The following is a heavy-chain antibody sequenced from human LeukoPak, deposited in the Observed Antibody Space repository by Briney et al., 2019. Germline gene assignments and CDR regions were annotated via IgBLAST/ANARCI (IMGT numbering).Heavy chain of an antibody. Sequence: PGGSLRLSCAASGFTFSDYWMTWVRQAPGKGPEWVANIKQDGSEKHYVDSVRGGFTISRDNAKNSLFLQMNSLRVEDTAVYYCARRGGSSSRRSPIDYWGQGTLVTVSS. J-gene: IGHJ4*02. V-gene: IGHV3-7*01. CDR2: IKQDGSEK. D-gene: IGHD6-6*01. CDR3: ARRGGSSSRRSPIDY. CDR1: GFTFSDYW.